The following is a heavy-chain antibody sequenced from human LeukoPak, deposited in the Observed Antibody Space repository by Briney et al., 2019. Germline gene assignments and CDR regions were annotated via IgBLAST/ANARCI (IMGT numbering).Heavy chain of an antibody. CDR1: GFTFSSYA. D-gene: IGHD3-22*01. J-gene: IGHJ4*02. CDR3: AKNYDSSGYYPGPFGY. V-gene: IGHV3-23*01. Sequence: GGSLRLSCAASGFTFSSYAMSWVRQAPGKGLAWVSAISGSDGSTYYADSVKGRFTISRDNSKNTLYLQMNSLRAEDTAVFYCAKNYDSSGYYPGPFGYWGQGTLVTVSS. CDR2: ISGSDGST.